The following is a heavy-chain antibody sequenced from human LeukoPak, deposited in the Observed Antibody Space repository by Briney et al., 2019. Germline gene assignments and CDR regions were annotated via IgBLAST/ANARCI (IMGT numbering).Heavy chain of an antibody. CDR3: ARDRAAYCGGDCYPNWFDP. CDR2: IYTSGST. D-gene: IGHD2-21*02. CDR1: GGSISSGSYY. Sequence: SETLSLTCTASGGSISSGSYYWSWIRQPAGEGLEWIGRIYTSGSTNYNPSLKSRVTISVDTSKNQFSLKLSAVTAADTAVYYCARDRAAYCGGDCYPNWFDPWGQGTLVTVSS. V-gene: IGHV4-61*02. J-gene: IGHJ5*02.